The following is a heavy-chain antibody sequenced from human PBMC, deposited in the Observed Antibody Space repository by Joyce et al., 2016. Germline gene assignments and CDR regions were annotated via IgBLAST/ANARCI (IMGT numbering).Heavy chain of an antibody. J-gene: IGHJ4*02. Sequence: QVQLQQWGAGLLKPSETLSLTCAVSGGPFRGFFWTWFRQPPGKGLEWIGDINNSGVTNYNPSLKTRGTFSVDTSKNQFSLKLTSLSAADTAVYYCARSQWLAPLMYWGQGTPVTVSS. CDR3: ARSQWLAPLMY. D-gene: IGHD6-19*01. CDR1: GGPFRGFF. CDR2: INNSGVT. V-gene: IGHV4-34*01.